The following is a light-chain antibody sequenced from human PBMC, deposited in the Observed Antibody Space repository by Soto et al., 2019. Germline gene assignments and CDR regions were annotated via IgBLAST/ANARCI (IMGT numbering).Light chain of an antibody. J-gene: IGKJ4*01. V-gene: IGKV3-20*01. CDR1: QSVSRSY. Sequence: EIVLTQSPGTLSLSPGERATLSCRASQSVSRSYLAWYQQKPVQAPRLLIYGASSRATGIPDRFSGSGSGTEFTLTISRLEPEDFAVYYCQQYGSSPLTFGGGTKVEIK. CDR2: GAS. CDR3: QQYGSSPLT.